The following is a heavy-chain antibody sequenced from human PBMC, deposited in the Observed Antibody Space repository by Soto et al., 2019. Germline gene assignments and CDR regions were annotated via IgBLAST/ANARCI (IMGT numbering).Heavy chain of an antibody. Sequence: SETLSLTCTVSGGSISSGGYYWILIRQHPGKGLEWIGYIYYSGSTYYNPSLKSRVTISVDTSKNQFSLKLSSVTAADTAVYYCARDLREQLVGWFDPWGQGTLVTVSS. V-gene: IGHV4-31*03. CDR1: GGSISSGGYY. D-gene: IGHD6-6*01. CDR2: IYYSGST. J-gene: IGHJ5*02. CDR3: ARDLREQLVGWFDP.